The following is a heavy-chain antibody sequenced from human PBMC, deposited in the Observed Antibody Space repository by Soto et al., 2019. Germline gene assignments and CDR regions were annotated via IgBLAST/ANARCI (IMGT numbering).Heavy chain of an antibody. Sequence: GGSLILSCAASGCTFVDFGRRWVRQDPGKGLEWVSGISWNGGGIGYAESVKGRFTISRDNAKNSRYRQMNSLRAEDTALYYCAKEGIAAAGRKAGAFDIWGQGTMVTVSS. V-gene: IGHV3-9*01. CDR3: AKEGIAAAGRKAGAFDI. CDR1: GCTFVDFG. CDR2: ISWNGGGI. D-gene: IGHD6-13*01. J-gene: IGHJ3*02.